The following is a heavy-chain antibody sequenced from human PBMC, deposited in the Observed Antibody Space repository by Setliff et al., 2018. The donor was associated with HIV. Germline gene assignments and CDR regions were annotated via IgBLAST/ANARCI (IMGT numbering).Heavy chain of an antibody. D-gene: IGHD3-22*01. J-gene: IGHJ4*02. V-gene: IGHV4-34*01. CDR1: GGSFSGDY. CDR3: ARQSPRGIVVVIGYFNY. Sequence: SETLSLTCTVFGGSFSGDYCSWIRQSPGKGLEWIGEINHSGSSTYNPSLKSRVTMSVDTSKNQFSLKLSSVTAADTALYFCARQSPRGIVVVIGYFNYWGQGTLVTVSS. CDR2: INHSGSS.